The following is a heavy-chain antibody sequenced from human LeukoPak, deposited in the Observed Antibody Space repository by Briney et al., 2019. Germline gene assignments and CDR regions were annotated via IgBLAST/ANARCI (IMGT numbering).Heavy chain of an antibody. CDR3: ARSGYSSR. D-gene: IGHD6-13*01. Sequence: SETLSLTCAVYGGSFSGYYWSWIRQPPGKGLEWIGEINHSGSTNYNPSLKSRVTISVDTSKNQFSLKLSSVTAADTAVYYCARSGYSSRWGQGTLVTVSS. V-gene: IGHV4-34*01. J-gene: IGHJ4*02. CDR2: INHSGST. CDR1: GGSFSGYY.